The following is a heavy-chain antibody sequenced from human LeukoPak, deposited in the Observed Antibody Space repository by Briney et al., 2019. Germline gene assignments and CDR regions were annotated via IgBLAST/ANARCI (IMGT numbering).Heavy chain of an antibody. J-gene: IGHJ4*02. V-gene: IGHV3-30*04. CDR1: GFTFSSYA. Sequence: QTGGSLRLSCAASGFTFSSYAMHWVRQAPGKGLEWVAVISYDGSNKYYADSVKGRFTISRDNSKNTLYLQMSSLRAEDTAVYYCAKELYGNPSGYWGQGTRVTVSS. CDR3: AKELYGNPSGY. CDR2: ISYDGSNK. D-gene: IGHD2-8*01.